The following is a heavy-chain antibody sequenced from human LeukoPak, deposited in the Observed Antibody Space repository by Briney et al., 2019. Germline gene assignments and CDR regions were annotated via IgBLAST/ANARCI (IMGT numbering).Heavy chain of an antibody. CDR3: ARDHGSSWYEDAFDI. V-gene: IGHV4-39*07. J-gene: IGHJ3*02. Sequence: SETLSLTCTVSGGSISRSSYYWGWIRQPPGKGLEWIGSIYYSGSAYYSPSLKSRVTISVDTSKNQFSLNLSSVTAADTAVYYCARDHGSSWYEDAFDIWGQGTMVTVSS. CDR2: IYYSGSA. CDR1: GGSISRSSYY. D-gene: IGHD6-13*01.